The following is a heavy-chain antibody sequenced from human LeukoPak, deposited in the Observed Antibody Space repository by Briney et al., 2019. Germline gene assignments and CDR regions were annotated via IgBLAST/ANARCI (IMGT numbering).Heavy chain of an antibody. Sequence: PGGSLRLSCAASGFTFSSYAMTWVRQAPGKGLEWVSAISGSGGSTYYADSVKGRFTISRDNSKNTLYLQMNRLTAEDTAVYYCAKDPGREGYNYPFDYWGQGTLVTVSS. CDR2: ISGSGGST. J-gene: IGHJ4*02. CDR3: AKDPGREGYNYPFDY. D-gene: IGHD5-24*01. V-gene: IGHV3-23*01. CDR1: GFTFSSYA.